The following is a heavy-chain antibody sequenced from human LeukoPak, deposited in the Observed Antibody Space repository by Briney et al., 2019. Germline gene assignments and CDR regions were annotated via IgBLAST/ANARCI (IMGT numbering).Heavy chain of an antibody. Sequence: SGTLSLTCTVSGGSISSSSYYWGWIRQPPGKGLEWIGSIYYSGSTYYNPSLKSRVTISVDTSKNQFSLKLSSVTAADTAVYYCARASIAAAGKNWFDPWGQGTLVTVSS. D-gene: IGHD6-13*01. J-gene: IGHJ5*02. CDR3: ARASIAAAGKNWFDP. CDR1: GGSISSSSYY. V-gene: IGHV4-39*07. CDR2: IYYSGST.